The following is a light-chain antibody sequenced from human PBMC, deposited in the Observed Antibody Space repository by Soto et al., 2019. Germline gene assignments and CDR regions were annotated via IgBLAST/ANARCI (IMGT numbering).Light chain of an antibody. V-gene: IGKV1-8*01. CDR3: QLYFPYPLT. Sequence: AIRMTQSPSSFSASTGDRVTITCRASQGISSHLAWYQVKPGKAPRLLIYTASYLESGVPSRFSGSGSGTDSTLTISSMKSYDFAVTYYQLYFPYPLTFGGGTKVEIK. CDR1: QGISSH. CDR2: TAS. J-gene: IGKJ4*01.